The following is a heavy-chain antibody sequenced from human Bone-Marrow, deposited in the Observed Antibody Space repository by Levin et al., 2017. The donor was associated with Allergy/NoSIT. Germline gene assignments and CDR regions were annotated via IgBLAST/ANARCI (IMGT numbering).Heavy chain of an antibody. Sequence: GGSLRLSCTASGFNFINFGMHWVRQAPGKGLEWVAAVLYNGNKKIYADSVKGRFVLSRDNSNNTVYLEMNNLRAEDTAVYCCARDDIEAGPTPLGFEYWGQGTLVTVSA. J-gene: IGHJ4*02. D-gene: IGHD1-26*01. CDR1: GFNFINFG. CDR3: ARDDIEAGPTPLGFEY. CDR2: VLYNGNKK. V-gene: IGHV3-30*12.